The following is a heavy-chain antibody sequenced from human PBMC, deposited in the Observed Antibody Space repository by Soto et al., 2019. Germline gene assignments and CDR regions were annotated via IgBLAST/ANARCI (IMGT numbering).Heavy chain of an antibody. J-gene: IGHJ4*02. V-gene: IGHV3-30-3*01. CDR3: ARATAAAVDY. D-gene: IGHD6-13*01. CDR2: ISYDGSNE. Sequence: VAVISYDGSNEYYADSVKGRFTISRDNSKDTLYLQMNSLRVEDTAVYYCARATAAAVDYWGQGTLVTVSS.